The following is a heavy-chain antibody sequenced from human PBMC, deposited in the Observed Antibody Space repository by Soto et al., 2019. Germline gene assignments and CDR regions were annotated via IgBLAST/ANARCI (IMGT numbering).Heavy chain of an antibody. CDR1: GGSISSGGYS. V-gene: IGHV4-30-2*01. D-gene: IGHD5-18*01. J-gene: IGHJ4*02. Sequence: SETLSLTCAVSGGSISSGGYSWSWIRQPPGKGLEWIGYIYHSGSTYYNPSLKSRVTISVDRPKNQFSLKLSSVTAADTAVYYCASATTDTAMAPGYWGQGTLVTVSS. CDR2: IYHSGST. CDR3: ASATTDTAMAPGY.